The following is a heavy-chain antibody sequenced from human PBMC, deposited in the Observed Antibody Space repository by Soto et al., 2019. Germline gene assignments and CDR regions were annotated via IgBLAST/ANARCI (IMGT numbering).Heavy chain of an antibody. CDR1: GYTFTSYD. J-gene: IGHJ5*02. V-gene: IGHV1-8*01. Sequence: ASVKVSCKASGYTFTSYDINWVRQATGQGLEWMGWVNPNSGNTGYAQNFQGRVTMTRNTSISTAYMELSSLRSEDTAVYYCARVKSYDILTGYSTWFDPWGQGTLVTVSS. CDR3: ARVKSYDILTGYSTWFDP. D-gene: IGHD3-9*01. CDR2: VNPNSGNT.